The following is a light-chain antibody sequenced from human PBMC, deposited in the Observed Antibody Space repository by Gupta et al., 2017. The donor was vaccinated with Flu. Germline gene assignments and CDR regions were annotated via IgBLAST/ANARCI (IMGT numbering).Light chain of an antibody. CDR3: QSDESGSSDVV. J-gene: IGLJ2*01. Sequence: NFLLTQPHSVSESPGKPVTISCTRSSGSIATNYVQWYQHRPGSSPSTVIYEDNLIPSGVPAPASGSSDTSSTSASLTIPGLQADDEADYYCQSDESGSSDVVFGGGTKLSVL. CDR1: SGSIATNY. CDR2: EDN. V-gene: IGLV6-57*01.